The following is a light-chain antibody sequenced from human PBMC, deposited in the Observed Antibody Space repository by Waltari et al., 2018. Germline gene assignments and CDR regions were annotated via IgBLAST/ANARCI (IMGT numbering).Light chain of an antibody. Sequence: EIVLTQSPATLSLSPGERATLSCRASQSVNNYLAWYQQKPGQAPSLLIYDAANRATASPARFSGSGSGTDFTLTISSLEPEDFAVYYCQQRSNWPLTFGGGTKVEIK. V-gene: IGKV3-11*01. CDR2: DAA. CDR1: QSVNNY. J-gene: IGKJ4*01. CDR3: QQRSNWPLT.